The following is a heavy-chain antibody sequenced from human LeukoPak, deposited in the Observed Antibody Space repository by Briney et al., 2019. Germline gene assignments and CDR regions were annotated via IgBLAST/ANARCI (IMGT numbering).Heavy chain of an antibody. CDR1: GDIVSNNSAA. Sequence: SQTLSLTCAISGDIVSNNSAAWTWIRQSPSRGLEWLGRTYFMSEWSNTYAPSMTSRITINADTFKNQFSLQLNSVTPEDTAVYFCARAVAGGRYFDLWGRGTLVTVSS. CDR3: ARAVAGGRYFDL. CDR2: TYFMSEWSN. V-gene: IGHV6-1*01. D-gene: IGHD4-23*01. J-gene: IGHJ2*01.